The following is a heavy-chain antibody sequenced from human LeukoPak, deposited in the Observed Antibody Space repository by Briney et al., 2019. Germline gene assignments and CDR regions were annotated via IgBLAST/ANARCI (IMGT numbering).Heavy chain of an antibody. Sequence: PSQTLSLTCTVSGGSISSGDYYWSWIRQPPGKGLEWIGYIYYSGSTYYNPSLKSRVTISVDTSKNQFSLKLSSVTAADTAVHYCAREIIAVAATLFDYWGQGTLVTVSS. CDR2: IYYSGST. CDR3: AREIIAVAATLFDY. D-gene: IGHD6-19*01. CDR1: GGSISSGDYY. V-gene: IGHV4-30-4*01. J-gene: IGHJ4*02.